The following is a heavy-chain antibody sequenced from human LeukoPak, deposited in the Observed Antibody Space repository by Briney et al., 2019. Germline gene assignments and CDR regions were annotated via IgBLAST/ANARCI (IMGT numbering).Heavy chain of an antibody. CDR3: ARGLVDSALKDYDFWSGPIGYYYYGMDV. D-gene: IGHD3-3*01. Sequence: ASVKVSCKASGYTFTSYAMNWVRQAPGQGLEWMGWINTNTGNPTYAQGFTGRFVFSLDTSVSTAYLQISSLKAEDTAVYYCARGLVDSALKDYDFWSGPIGYYYYGMDVWGQGTTVTVSS. V-gene: IGHV7-4-1*02. CDR2: INTNTGNP. CDR1: GYTFTSYA. J-gene: IGHJ6*02.